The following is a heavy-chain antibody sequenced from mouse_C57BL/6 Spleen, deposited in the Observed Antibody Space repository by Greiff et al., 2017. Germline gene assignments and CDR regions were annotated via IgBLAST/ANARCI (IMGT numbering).Heavy chain of an antibody. J-gene: IGHJ4*01. CDR2: IHPNSGST. V-gene: IGHV1-64*01. CDR3: ARIWILGDYDVGYAMDY. CDR1: GYTFTSYW. Sequence: QVQLQQPGAELVKPGASVKLSCKASGYTFTSYWMHWVKQRPGQGLEWIGMIHPNSGSTNYNEKFKSKATLTVDKSSSTAYMQLSSLTSEDSAVYYCARIWILGDYDVGYAMDYWGQGTSVTVSS. D-gene: IGHD2-4*01.